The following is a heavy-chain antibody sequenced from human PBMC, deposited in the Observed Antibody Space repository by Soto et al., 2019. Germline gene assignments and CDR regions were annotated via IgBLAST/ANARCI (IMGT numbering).Heavy chain of an antibody. CDR2: IKSKNDGGTT. CDR3: TTDSVVINSFDY. CDR1: GFTFSNAW. Sequence: GGSLRLSCAASGFTFSNAWINWVRQAPGKGLEWVGRIKSKNDGGTTDYAAPVKGRFTISRDDSKNTLYLQMNSLKTEDTAVYYCTTDSVVINSFDYWGQGTLVTVSS. V-gene: IGHV3-15*07. J-gene: IGHJ4*02. D-gene: IGHD3-22*01.